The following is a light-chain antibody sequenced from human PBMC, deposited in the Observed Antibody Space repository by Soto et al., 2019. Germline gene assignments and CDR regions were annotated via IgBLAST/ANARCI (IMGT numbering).Light chain of an antibody. CDR1: SFNIGTYN. V-gene: IGLV1-44*01. CDR3: AAWDDSLNSYV. J-gene: IGLJ1*01. CDR2: SND. Sequence: QSVLTQPTSASGTPGQRVTISCSGSSFNIGTYNVNWYQQLPGTAPKLLVYSNDQRPSGVPDRFSGSKSGTSASLAISGLQPEDEADYYCAAWDDSLNSYVFGIGTKVTVL.